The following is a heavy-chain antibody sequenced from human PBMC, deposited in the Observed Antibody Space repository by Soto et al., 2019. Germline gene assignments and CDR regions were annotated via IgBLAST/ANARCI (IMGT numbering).Heavy chain of an antibody. J-gene: IGHJ4*02. Sequence: GGSLRLSCAASGFTFSSYAMSWVRQAPGKGLEWVSAISGSGGSTYYADSVKGRFTISRDNSKDTLYLQMNSLRAEDTAVYYCAKAPLGVAGTRLGYCDYWGQGTLVTVSS. V-gene: IGHV3-23*01. D-gene: IGHD6-19*01. CDR3: AKAPLGVAGTRLGYCDY. CDR1: GFTFSSYA. CDR2: ISGSGGST.